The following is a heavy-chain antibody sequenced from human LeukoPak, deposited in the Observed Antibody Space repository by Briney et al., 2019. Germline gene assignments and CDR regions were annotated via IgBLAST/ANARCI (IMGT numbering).Heavy chain of an antibody. Sequence: GASVKVSCTASGYTFTSYGISWVRQAPGQGLEWMGWISAYNGNTNYAQKLQGRVTMTTDTSTSTAYMELRSLRSDDTAVYYCARLYSSSWYKSWFDPWGQGTLVTVSS. CDR1: GYTFTSYG. J-gene: IGHJ5*02. CDR3: ARLYSSSWYKSWFDP. CDR2: ISAYNGNT. D-gene: IGHD6-13*01. V-gene: IGHV1-18*01.